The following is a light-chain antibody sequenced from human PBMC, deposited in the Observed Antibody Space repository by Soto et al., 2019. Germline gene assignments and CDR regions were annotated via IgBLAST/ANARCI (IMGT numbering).Light chain of an antibody. CDR1: QDISNY. V-gene: IGKV1-33*01. J-gene: IGKJ3*01. Sequence: DIQMTQSPSSLSASVGDRVTITCRASQDISNYLNWYQQRPGKAPKLLTYDASSLESGVPSRFSGSGSGTDFTFTISSLQPEDTATYYCQHYDNLPFTFGPGTKVNIK. CDR2: DAS. CDR3: QHYDNLPFT.